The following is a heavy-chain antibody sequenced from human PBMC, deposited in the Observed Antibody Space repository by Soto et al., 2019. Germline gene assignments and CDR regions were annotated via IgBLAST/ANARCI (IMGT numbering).Heavy chain of an antibody. Sequence: PSETLSLTCSVSGGSVSSGSYYWSWIRQPPGKGLEWIGYIYYTGSTNYNPSLKSRVTISVDTSKNQFSLKLSSVTAADTAVYYCARSGGGYCSSTRCYSSYGMDVWGQGTTVTVSS. V-gene: IGHV4-61*01. CDR3: ARSGGGYCSSTRCYSSYGMDV. CDR2: IYYTGST. D-gene: IGHD2-2*01. J-gene: IGHJ6*02. CDR1: GGSVSSGSYY.